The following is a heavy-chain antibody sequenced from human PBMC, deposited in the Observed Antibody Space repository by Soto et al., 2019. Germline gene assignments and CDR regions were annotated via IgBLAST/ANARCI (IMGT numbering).Heavy chain of an antibody. Sequence: SVKVSCKASGGTFSSYTISWVRQAPGQGLEWRGRIIPILGIANYAQKFQGRVTMTGDKSTSTAYMELSSLRSDDTAVYYCARDMGAAQRGWYDPWGQGTLVTVS. D-gene: IGHD1-1*01. CDR1: GGTFSSYT. CDR3: ARDMGAAQRGWYDP. V-gene: IGHV1-69*04. CDR2: IIPILGIA. J-gene: IGHJ5*02.